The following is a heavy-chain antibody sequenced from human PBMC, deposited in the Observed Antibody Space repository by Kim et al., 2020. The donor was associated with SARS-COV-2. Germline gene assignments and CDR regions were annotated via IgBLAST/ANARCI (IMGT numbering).Heavy chain of an antibody. D-gene: IGHD3-10*01. CDR3: ERSTMVRGAPKDY. CDR2: INPNSGGT. V-gene: IGHV1-2*06. Sequence: ASVKVSCKASGYTFTGYYMHWVRQAPGQGLEWMGRINPNSGGTNYAQKFQGRVTMTRDTSISTAYMELSRLRSDDTAVYYCERSTMVRGAPKDYWGQGTLVTVSS. CDR1: GYTFTGYY. J-gene: IGHJ4*02.